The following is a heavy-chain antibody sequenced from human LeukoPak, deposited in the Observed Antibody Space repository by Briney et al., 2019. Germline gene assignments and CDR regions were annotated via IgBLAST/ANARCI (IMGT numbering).Heavy chain of an antibody. CDR2: INHSGST. Sequence: SETLSLTCAVYGGSFSGYYWSWIRQSPGKGLEWIGEINHSGSTNYNPSLKSRVTISVDTSKNQYSLKLSSVTAADTAVYYCARDQVVVVPAARAYYYYYGMDVWGQGTTVTVSS. J-gene: IGHJ6*02. CDR3: ARDQVVVVPAARAYYYYYGMDV. V-gene: IGHV4-34*01. CDR1: GGSFSGYY. D-gene: IGHD2-2*01.